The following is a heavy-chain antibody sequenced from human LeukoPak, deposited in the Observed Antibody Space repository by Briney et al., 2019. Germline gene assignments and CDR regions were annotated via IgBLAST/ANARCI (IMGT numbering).Heavy chain of an antibody. V-gene: IGHV4-34*01. CDR2: INHSGST. D-gene: IGHD2-8*01. CDR1: GGSFSGYH. CDR3: AGQGYPVYFAFDI. Sequence: SETLSLTCAVNGGSFSGYHWTWIRQPPGKGLEWIGEINHSGSTTYNPSLKSRVTISVDTSKSQFYLKLSSVTAADTAVYYCAGQGYPVYFAFDIWGQGTMVTVSS. J-gene: IGHJ3*02.